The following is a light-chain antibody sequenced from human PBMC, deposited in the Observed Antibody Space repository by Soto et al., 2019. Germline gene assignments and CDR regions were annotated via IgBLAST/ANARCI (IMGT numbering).Light chain of an antibody. Sequence: QSVLTXPASVSGSPGQSITISCTGTSSDVGIYNYVSWYQQHPGKAPKLMIYQVTNRPSGVSNRFSGSKSGNTASLTISGLQAEDEADYYCSSYTGSTNYVFGTGTKVTVL. J-gene: IGLJ1*01. CDR1: SSDVGIYNY. CDR3: SSYTGSTNYV. CDR2: QVT. V-gene: IGLV2-14*01.